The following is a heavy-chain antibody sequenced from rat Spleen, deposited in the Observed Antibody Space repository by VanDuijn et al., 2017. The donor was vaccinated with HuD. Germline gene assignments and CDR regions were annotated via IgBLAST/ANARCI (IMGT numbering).Heavy chain of an antibody. Sequence: EVQLVESGGGLVQPGGSLQVSCAASGFIFNNYDMAWVRQTPTKGLEWVASINPGGYNTYYRDSVKGRFTVSRDNSKSTLYLQVDSLRSEDTATYYCARQDTSGYSNWFAYWGQGTLVSVSS. CDR3: ARQDTSGYSNWFAY. J-gene: IGHJ3*01. CDR2: INPGGYNT. D-gene: IGHD4-3*01. V-gene: IGHV5-25*01. CDR1: GFIFNNYD.